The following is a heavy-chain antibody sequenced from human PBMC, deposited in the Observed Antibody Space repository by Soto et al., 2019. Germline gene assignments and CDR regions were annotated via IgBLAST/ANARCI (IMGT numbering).Heavy chain of an antibody. D-gene: IGHD5-12*01. CDR3: AKDGDTNIVGNYFDY. V-gene: IGHV3-23*01. CDR2: ISGSGGFT. Sequence: EVQLLESGGGLVQPGGSLRLSCAASGFTFSNYAMNWVRQAPGKGLEWVSAISGSGGFTYYADSVKGRFTISRDNSKSTLFLQMNSLRAEDTAVFYCAKDGDTNIVGNYFDYWGQGTLVTVSS. CDR1: GFTFSNYA. J-gene: IGHJ4*02.